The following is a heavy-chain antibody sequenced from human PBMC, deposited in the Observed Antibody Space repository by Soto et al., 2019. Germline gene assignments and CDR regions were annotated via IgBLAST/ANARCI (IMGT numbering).Heavy chain of an antibody. D-gene: IGHD3-22*01. CDR3: AREPAYYYDSSGYSVPFGY. J-gene: IGHJ4*02. CDR1: GFTFSNYA. Sequence: QVQLVESGGGEVQPGRSLRLSCAASGFTFSNYAMHWVRQAPGKGLEWVAVISYDGSSKYYADSVKGRFTIARDNSKNTLYLQMNSLRAEDTAVYYCAREPAYYYDSSGYSVPFGYWGQGTLVTVSS. V-gene: IGHV3-30-3*01. CDR2: ISYDGSSK.